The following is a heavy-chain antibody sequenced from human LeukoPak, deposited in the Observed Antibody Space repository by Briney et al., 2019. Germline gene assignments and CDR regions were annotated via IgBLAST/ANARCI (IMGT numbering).Heavy chain of an antibody. CDR1: GYSISSGYY. CDR2: LYHSDSI. Sequence: SETLSLTCTVSGYSISSGYYWIWIRQPPGEGLEWIASLYHSDSIYYNSSLESRVTMSVDTSKNQFSLKLSFVTAADTAVYYFSRQHDSYHYYYVDVWGKGTTVTVSS. CDR3: SRQHDSYHYYYVDV. V-gene: IGHV4-38-2*02. D-gene: IGHD6-13*01. J-gene: IGHJ6*03.